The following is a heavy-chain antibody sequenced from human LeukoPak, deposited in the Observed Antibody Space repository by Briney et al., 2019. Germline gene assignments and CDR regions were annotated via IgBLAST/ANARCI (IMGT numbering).Heavy chain of an antibody. CDR3: ASGLGSYCSSTSCQG. Sequence: GGSLRLSCAASGFTFSSYGMHWVRQSPGKGLEWVAVIWYDGSNKYYADSVKGRFTISRDNSKNTLYLQMNSLRAEDTAVYYCASGLGSYCSSTSCQGWGQGTLVTVSS. V-gene: IGHV3-33*01. D-gene: IGHD2-2*01. CDR2: IWYDGSNK. J-gene: IGHJ4*02. CDR1: GFTFSSYG.